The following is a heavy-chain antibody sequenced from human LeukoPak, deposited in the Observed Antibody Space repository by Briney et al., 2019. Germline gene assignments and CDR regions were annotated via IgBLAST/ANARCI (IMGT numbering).Heavy chain of an antibody. CDR1: GGSISSGDYY. CDR2: IYYSGST. J-gene: IGHJ3*02. Sequence: TLSLTCTVSGGSISSGDYYWSWIRQPPGKGLEWLGYIYYSGSTYYNPSIKSRVTISVDTSKNQFSLKLRSWTAADTAVYYCARDVPEWERRAFAAFDIWGQGTMVTVSS. D-gene: IGHD1-26*01. V-gene: IGHV4-30-4*08. CDR3: ARDVPEWERRAFAAFDI.